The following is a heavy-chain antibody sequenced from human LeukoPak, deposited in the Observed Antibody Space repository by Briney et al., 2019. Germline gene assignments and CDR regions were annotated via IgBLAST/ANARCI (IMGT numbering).Heavy chain of an antibody. Sequence: SETLSLTCTVSGGSISSYYWSWIRQPPGKGLEWIGYIYYSGSTSYNPSLKSRVTISVDTSKKQFSLKLSSVSAADTAFYYCARYIVSYPHDAFDIWGQGTMVTVSS. D-gene: IGHD1-26*01. J-gene: IGHJ3*02. CDR3: ARYIVSYPHDAFDI. V-gene: IGHV4-59*01. CDR2: IYYSGST. CDR1: GGSISSYY.